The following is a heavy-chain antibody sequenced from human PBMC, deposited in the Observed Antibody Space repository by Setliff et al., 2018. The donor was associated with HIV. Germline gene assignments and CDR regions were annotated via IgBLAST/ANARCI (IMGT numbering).Heavy chain of an antibody. Sequence: SETLSLTCSVFGASISGSDYYWGWIRQLPEKGLEWIGSIYYSGSAYHNPSLKSRVAMSVDTAKKQFSLKLTSLTGADTAVYYCVRVGGGSWLGIHYFYYMDVWGKGITVTVSS. V-gene: IGHV4-39*01. D-gene: IGHD2-15*01. CDR1: GASISGSDYY. J-gene: IGHJ6*03. CDR3: VRVGGGSWLGIHYFYYMDV. CDR2: IYYSGSA.